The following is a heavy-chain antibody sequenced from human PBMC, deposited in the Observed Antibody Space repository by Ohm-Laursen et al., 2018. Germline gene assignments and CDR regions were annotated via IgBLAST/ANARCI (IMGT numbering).Heavy chain of an antibody. CDR3: AKTRSSSSFDHDY. J-gene: IGHJ4*02. Sequence: GTLSLTCTVSGGSISSCSYYWSWIRQPPGKGLEWIGYIFYNGNTNYNPSFWSRVTISVDTSKNQFSLKLSSVTAADTAMYYCAKTRSSSSFDHDYWGQGTLVTVSS. CDR1: GGSISSCSYY. D-gene: IGHD2-2*01. CDR2: IFYNGNT. V-gene: IGHV4-61*01.